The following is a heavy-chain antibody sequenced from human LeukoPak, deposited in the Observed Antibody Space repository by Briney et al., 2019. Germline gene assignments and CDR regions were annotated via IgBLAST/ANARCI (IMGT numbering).Heavy chain of an antibody. CDR1: GFTFSSYA. V-gene: IGHV3-23*01. CDR2: ISTSGESA. Sequence: GSARRLSCPVSGFTFSSYAMSWVRQAPGRGLEWVSVISTSGESAYYADSVKGRFTISRDNSKNTLYLQMNSLRAEDTAVYYCAKDRGSGYHYFDYWGQGTLVTVSS. J-gene: IGHJ4*02. CDR3: AKDRGSGYHYFDY. D-gene: IGHD3-22*01.